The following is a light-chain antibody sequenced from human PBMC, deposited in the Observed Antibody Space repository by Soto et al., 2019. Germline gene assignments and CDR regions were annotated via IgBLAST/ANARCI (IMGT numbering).Light chain of an antibody. Sequence: QSALAQPASVSESPGQSITISCAGTNRDVGGYNYVSWYQQYPGKAPKLIIYEVTYRPSGVSNRFSGSKSGNTASLTISGLQAEDEADYYCSSYSSSSALDVIFGGGTKLTVL. CDR2: EVT. J-gene: IGLJ2*01. CDR3: SSYSSSSALDVI. CDR1: NRDVGGYNY. V-gene: IGLV2-14*01.